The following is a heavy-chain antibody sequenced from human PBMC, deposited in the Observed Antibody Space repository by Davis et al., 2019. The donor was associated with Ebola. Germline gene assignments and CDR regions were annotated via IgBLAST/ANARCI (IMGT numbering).Heavy chain of an antibody. D-gene: IGHD6-13*01. V-gene: IGHV1-69*02. CDR2: IIPILGIA. CDR3: ASSGSSWYAATF. CDR1: GGTFSSYT. Sequence: SVTVSCKASGGTFSSYTISWVRQAPGQGLEWMGRIIPILGIANYAQKFQGRVTITADKSTSTAYMELSSLRSEDTAVYYCASSGSSWYAATFWGQGTMVTVSS. J-gene: IGHJ3*01.